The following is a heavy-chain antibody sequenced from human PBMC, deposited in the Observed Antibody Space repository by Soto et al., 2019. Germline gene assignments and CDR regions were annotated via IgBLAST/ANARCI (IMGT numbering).Heavy chain of an antibody. V-gene: IGHV1-69*08. CDR3: AREEFGSGSADAFDI. Sequence: QVQLVQSGAEVKKPRSSVKVSCKASGGTFSSYTISWVRQAPGQGLEWMGRIIPILGIANYAQKFQGRVTITADKCTSTGYMELSSLRSEDTAVYYCAREEFGSGSADAFDIWGQGTMVTVSS. J-gene: IGHJ3*02. CDR2: IIPILGIA. CDR1: GGTFSSYT. D-gene: IGHD3-10*01.